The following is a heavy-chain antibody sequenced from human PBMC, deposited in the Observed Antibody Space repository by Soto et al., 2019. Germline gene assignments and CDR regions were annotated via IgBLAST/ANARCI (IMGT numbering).Heavy chain of an antibody. J-gene: IGHJ6*02. CDR1: GGSVSSGSYY. CDR2: IYYSGST. D-gene: IGHD6-19*01. Sequence: QVQLQESGPGLVKPSETLSLTCTVSGGSVSSGSYYWSWIRQPPGKGLEWIGYIYYSGSTNYNPSLKSRVTISVDTSKNPFSLKLSSVTAADTAVYYCARGIAGWYQGRYYYGMDVWGQGTTVTVSS. CDR3: ARGIAGWYQGRYYYGMDV. V-gene: IGHV4-61*01.